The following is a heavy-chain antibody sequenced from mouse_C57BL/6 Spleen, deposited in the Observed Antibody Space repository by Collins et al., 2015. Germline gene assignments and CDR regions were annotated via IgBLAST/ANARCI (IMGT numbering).Heavy chain of an antibody. CDR3: AKSRANYVWYFDV. D-gene: IGHD2-1*01. V-gene: IGHV1-82*01. CDR1: GYAFSSSW. J-gene: IGHJ1*01. Sequence: QVQLRQSGPELVKPGASVKISCKASGYAFSSSWMNWVKQRPGQGLEWIGRIYPGDGDSNYNGKFKGKATLTADTSSSTAYIQLSSLTSVDSAVYFCAKSRANYVWYFDVWGAGTTVTVSS. CDR2: IYPGDGDS.